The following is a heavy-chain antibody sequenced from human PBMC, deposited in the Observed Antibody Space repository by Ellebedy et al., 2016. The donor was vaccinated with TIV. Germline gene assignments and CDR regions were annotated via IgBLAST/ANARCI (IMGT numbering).Heavy chain of an antibody. CDR3: TRGSGHHLKNYFDY. Sequence: SVKVSCKASGGIFNTNAISWVRQAPGQGLEWMGGIIAIFATANYAQKFQGRVTITADESTRTTYMELSSLRFEDTAVYYCTRGSGHHLKNYFDYWGLGTLVTVSS. CDR1: GGIFNTNA. V-gene: IGHV1-69*13. J-gene: IGHJ4*02. CDR2: IIAIFATA. D-gene: IGHD6-19*01.